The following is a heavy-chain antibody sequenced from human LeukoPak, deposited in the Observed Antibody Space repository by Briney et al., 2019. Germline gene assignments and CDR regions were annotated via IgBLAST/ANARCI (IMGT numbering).Heavy chain of an antibody. CDR1: GGSISSYY. CDR2: IYYSGST. CDR3: ARHGFLYYDSSCYFRLPGGEFDY. V-gene: IGHV4-59*08. D-gene: IGHD3-22*01. Sequence: SETLSLTCTVSGGSISSYYWSWIRQPPGKGLEWIGYIYYSGSTNYNPSLKSRVTISVDTSKNQFSLKLSSVTAADTAVYYCARHGFLYYDSSCYFRLPGGEFDYWGQGTLVTVSS. J-gene: IGHJ4*02.